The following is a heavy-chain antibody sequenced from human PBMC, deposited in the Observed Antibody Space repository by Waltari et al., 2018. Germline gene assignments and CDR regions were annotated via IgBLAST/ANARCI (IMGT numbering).Heavy chain of an antibody. Sequence: QLQLQESGPGLVKPSETLSLTCTVSGGSISSSSDYWGWIRQPPGKGLEWIGSIYYSGRTYYNPSLKSRVTISVDTSKNQFSLKLSSVTAADTAVYYCASTVYYDSSGWTYYFDYWGQGTLVTVSS. CDR3: ASTVYYDSSGWTYYFDY. D-gene: IGHD3-22*01. V-gene: IGHV4-39*01. J-gene: IGHJ4*02. CDR1: GGSISSSSDY. CDR2: IYYSGRT.